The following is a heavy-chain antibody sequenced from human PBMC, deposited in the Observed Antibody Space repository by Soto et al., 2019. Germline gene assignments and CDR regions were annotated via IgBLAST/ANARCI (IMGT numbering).Heavy chain of an antibody. D-gene: IGHD3-3*01. V-gene: IGHV3-66*01. CDR3: ARESGELDY. J-gene: IGHJ4*02. Sequence: GGSLRLSCAAAGFTVSSNYVSWVRPAPGKGLEWVSVIYSGGSTYYADSVKGRFTISRDNSKNTVYLQMNSLRAEDTAVYYCARESGELDYWGQGTLVTVSS. CDR2: IYSGGST. CDR1: GFTVSSNY.